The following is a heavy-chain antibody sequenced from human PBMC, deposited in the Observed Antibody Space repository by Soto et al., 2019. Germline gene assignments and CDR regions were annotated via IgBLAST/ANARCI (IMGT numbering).Heavy chain of an antibody. J-gene: IGHJ5*02. CDR3: ARGMTTVTTVANWFDP. Sequence: PSKTLSLTIGVSGGTISNGDYYWSWIRQHPGKGLEWIGYIYYNGSTYYNPSLRSRVAMSVDTSEKHFSLSLTSVTAADTAVYYCARGMTTVTTVANWFDPWGQGTLVTVSS. CDR2: IYYNGST. CDR1: GGTISNGDYY. D-gene: IGHD4-17*01. V-gene: IGHV4-31*11.